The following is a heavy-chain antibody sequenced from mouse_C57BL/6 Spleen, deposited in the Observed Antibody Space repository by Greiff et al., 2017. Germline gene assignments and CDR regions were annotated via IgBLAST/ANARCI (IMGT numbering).Heavy chain of an antibody. CDR2: IHPNSGST. Sequence: QVQLKQPGAELVKPGASVKLSCKASGYTFTSYWMHWVKQRPGQGLEWIGMIHPNSGSTNYNEKLKRKATLTVDKSSSTAYMQLSSLTSEYSSVYYCARGYYGSTFYCDYWGQGTTLTVSS. CDR1: GYTFTSYW. CDR3: ARGYYGSTFYCDY. V-gene: IGHV1-64*01. J-gene: IGHJ2*01. D-gene: IGHD1-1*01.